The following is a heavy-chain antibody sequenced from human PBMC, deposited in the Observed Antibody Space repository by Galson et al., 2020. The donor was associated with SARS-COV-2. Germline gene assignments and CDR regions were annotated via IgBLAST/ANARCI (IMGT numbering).Heavy chain of an antibody. V-gene: IGHV3-30-3*01. D-gene: IGHD2-15*01. CDR1: GFTFSSYA. J-gene: IGHJ4*02. Sequence: GGSLRLSCAASGFTFSSYAMHWVRQAPGKGLEWVAVISYAGSNKYYADSVKGRFTISRDNSKNTLYLQMNSLRAEDTAVYYCARERGGNFDYWGQGTLVTVSS. CDR2: ISYAGSNK. CDR3: ARERGGNFDY.